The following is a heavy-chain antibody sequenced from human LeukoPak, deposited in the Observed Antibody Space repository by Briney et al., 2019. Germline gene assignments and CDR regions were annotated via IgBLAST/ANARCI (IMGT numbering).Heavy chain of an antibody. Sequence: SETLSLTCAVYGGSFSGYYWSWIRQPPGKGLEWIGEINHSGSTNYNPSLKSRVTISVDTSKNQFSLKLSSVTAADTAVYYCARADYGDYVAREAHYSYGMDVWGKGTTVTVSS. CDR1: GGSFSGYY. CDR3: ARADYGDYVAREAHYSYGMDV. J-gene: IGHJ6*04. CDR2: INHSGST. D-gene: IGHD4-17*01. V-gene: IGHV4-34*01.